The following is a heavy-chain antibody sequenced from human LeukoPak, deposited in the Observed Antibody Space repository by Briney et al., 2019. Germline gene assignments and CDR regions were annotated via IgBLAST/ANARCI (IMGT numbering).Heavy chain of an antibody. Sequence: PGGSLRLSCAASGFTFSSYSMNWVRQAPGKGLEWVSAIRGSGGSTYYADSVKGRFTISRDNSKNTLYLQMNSLRAEDTAVYYCAKDRGRASAGTNFDYWGQGTLVTVSS. CDR1: GFTFSSYS. V-gene: IGHV3-23*01. J-gene: IGHJ4*02. CDR2: IRGSGGST. CDR3: AKDRGRASAGTNFDY. D-gene: IGHD6-13*01.